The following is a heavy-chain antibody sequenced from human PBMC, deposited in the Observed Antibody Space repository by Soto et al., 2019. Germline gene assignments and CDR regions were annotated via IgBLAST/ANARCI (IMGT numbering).Heavy chain of an antibody. CDR3: ARSAITLFGVVSIPPHYYSEMDV. D-gene: IGHD3-3*01. CDR2: IIPIFGIG. J-gene: IGHJ6*02. V-gene: IGHV1-69*01. Sequence: QVQLVQSGAEVKQPGSSVKVSCKASGGTFNRYAISWVRQAPGQGLEWMGGIIPIFGIGNDAQRFQGRVTIAADESTGTAYRELSSLRSEDTGVYYCARSAITLFGVVSIPPHYYSEMDVWGQGTKVTVSS. CDR1: GGTFNRYA.